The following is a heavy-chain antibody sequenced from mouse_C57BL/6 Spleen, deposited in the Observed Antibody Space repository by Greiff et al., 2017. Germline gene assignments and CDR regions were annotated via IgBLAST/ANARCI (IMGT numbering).Heavy chain of an antibody. V-gene: IGHV1-53*01. CDR3: ARRALYDGYIDY. Sequence: QVQLKQSGTELVKPGASVKLSCKASGYTFTSYWMHWVKQRPGQGLEWIGNINPSNGGTNYNEKFKSKATLTVDKSSSTAYMQLSSLTSEDSAVYYCARRALYDGYIDYWGQGTTLTVSS. CDR2: INPSNGGT. D-gene: IGHD2-3*01. J-gene: IGHJ2*01. CDR1: GYTFTSYW.